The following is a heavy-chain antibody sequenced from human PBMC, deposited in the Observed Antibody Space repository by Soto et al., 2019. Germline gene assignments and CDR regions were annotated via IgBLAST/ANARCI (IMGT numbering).Heavy chain of an antibody. CDR1: GGAIRNSIYY. V-gene: IGHV4-39*01. J-gene: IGHJ4*02. Sequence: SETLSLTCTVSGGAIRNSIYYWGWIRQPPGKGLEWIGTIYYDGSVAYSPSLKSRITLSVDTSRNHFSVKINSVTAADTAVYFCARHRIAVAGPLDYWGQGTLVTVSS. CDR2: IYYDGSV. CDR3: ARHRIAVAGPLDY. D-gene: IGHD6-19*01.